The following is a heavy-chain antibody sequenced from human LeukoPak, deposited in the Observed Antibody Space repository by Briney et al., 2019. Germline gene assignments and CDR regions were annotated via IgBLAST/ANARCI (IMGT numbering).Heavy chain of an antibody. CDR3: AREDYYDSSGY. J-gene: IGHJ4*02. CDR2: INHSGST. V-gene: IGHV4-34*01. Sequence: SETLSLTCAVYGGSFSVYYWSWIRQPPGKGLEWIGEINHSGSTNYNPSLKSRVTISVDTSKNQFSLKLSPVTAADTAVYYCAREDYYDSSGYWGQGTLVTVSS. CDR1: GGSFSVYY. D-gene: IGHD3-22*01.